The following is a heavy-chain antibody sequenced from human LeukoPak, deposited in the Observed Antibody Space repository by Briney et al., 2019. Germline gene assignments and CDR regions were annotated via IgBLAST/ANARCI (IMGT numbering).Heavy chain of an antibody. J-gene: IGHJ6*03. CDR2: IYYSGST. D-gene: IGHD2-15*01. Sequence: SETLSLTCTVSGGSISSYYWSWIRQPPGKGLEWIGYIYYSGSTNYNPSLKSRVTISVDTSKNQFSLKLSSVTAADTAVYYCARGLGYCSGGSCSNYYYYMDVWGKGTTVTISS. CDR3: ARGLGYCSGGSCSNYYYYMDV. CDR1: GGSISSYY. V-gene: IGHV4-59*08.